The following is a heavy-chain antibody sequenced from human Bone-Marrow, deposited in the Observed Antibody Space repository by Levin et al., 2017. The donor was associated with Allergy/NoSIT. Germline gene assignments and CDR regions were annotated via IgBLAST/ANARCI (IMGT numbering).Heavy chain of an antibody. D-gene: IGHD2-15*01. CDR1: GYTFTGHY. Sequence: GGSLRLSCKASGYTFTGHYIHWVRQAPGQGLEWMGRINPSGGATNFAQKFQGRVTMTRDTSISTAYLSLSRLKSDDTAVYYCASCSDGSCFSNDPFDVWGPGTMVAVSS. CDR2: INPSGGAT. V-gene: IGHV1-2*06. CDR3: ASCSDGSCFSNDPFDV. J-gene: IGHJ3*01.